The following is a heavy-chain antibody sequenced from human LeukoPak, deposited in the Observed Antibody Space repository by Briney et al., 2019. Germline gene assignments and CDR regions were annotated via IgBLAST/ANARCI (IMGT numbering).Heavy chain of an antibody. CDR1: GYTFTGYY. J-gene: IGHJ4*02. CDR2: INPNSGGT. CDR3: ARGRSIAGIYYFDY. V-gene: IGHV1-2*02. Sequence: VASVKVSCKASGYTFTGYYMHWVRQAPGQGLEWMGWINPNSGGTNYAQKFQGRVTMTRDTSISTAYMELSRLRSDDTAVYYCARGRSIAGIYYFDYWGQGTLVTVSP. D-gene: IGHD6-6*01.